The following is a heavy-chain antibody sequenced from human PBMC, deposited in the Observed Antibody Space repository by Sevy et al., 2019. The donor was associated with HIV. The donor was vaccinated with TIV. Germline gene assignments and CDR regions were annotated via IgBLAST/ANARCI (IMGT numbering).Heavy chain of an antibody. Sequence: GGSLRLSCAASGFDFSIYSMSWVRQAPGKGLEWVSTFSFGCGKINYADSVKGRFTISRDNSKSSVYLQMNNMRVEDTDVYYCAREGCTKPHDYWGQGTLVTVSS. CDR2: FSFGCGKI. V-gene: IGHV3-23*01. CDR3: AREGCTKPHDY. J-gene: IGHJ4*02. CDR1: GFDFSIYS. D-gene: IGHD2-8*01.